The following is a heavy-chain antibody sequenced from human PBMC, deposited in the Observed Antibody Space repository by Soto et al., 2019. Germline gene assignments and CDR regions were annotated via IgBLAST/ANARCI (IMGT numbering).Heavy chain of an antibody. CDR3: ARESYYGSGATVVGY. Sequence: GGSLRLSCAASGFTVSSYYTSWVRQAPGKGLEWVSVIYSVGSADFADSVKGRFTISRDNSKNTLYLQMSSLRAEDTAVYYCARESYYGSGATVVGYWGLGTLVTVSS. CDR2: IYSVGSA. J-gene: IGHJ4*02. V-gene: IGHV3-66*01. D-gene: IGHD3-10*01. CDR1: GFTVSSYY.